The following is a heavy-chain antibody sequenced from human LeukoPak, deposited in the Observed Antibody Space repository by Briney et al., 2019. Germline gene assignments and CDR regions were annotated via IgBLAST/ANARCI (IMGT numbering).Heavy chain of an antibody. CDR3: ARVRVPTDMTFSHYYMDV. Sequence: GGSLRLSCAASGFNFGGYSMSWVRQAPGRGLEWLSYIKSSSATIYYAESVKGRFIISRDNAQNSLCLQMDSLRAEDTAMYYCARVRVPTDMTFSHYYMDVWGKGTTVTVSS. J-gene: IGHJ6*03. CDR1: GFNFGGYS. D-gene: IGHD1-1*01. CDR2: IKSSSATI. V-gene: IGHV3-48*01.